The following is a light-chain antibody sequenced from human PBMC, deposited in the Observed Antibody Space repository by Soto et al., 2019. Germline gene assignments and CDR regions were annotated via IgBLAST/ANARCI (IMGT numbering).Light chain of an antibody. J-gene: IGLJ1*01. Sequence: QSALTQPASVSGSPGQSITISCTGTSSDVGSWNLVSWYQQHPDKAPKLMIYEATERPSGVSTRFSGSKSGNTASLTISGLQAEDEAEYYCCSYAGGSTYVFGTGTKLTVL. CDR3: CSYAGGSTYV. CDR1: SSDVGSWNL. CDR2: EAT. V-gene: IGLV2-23*01.